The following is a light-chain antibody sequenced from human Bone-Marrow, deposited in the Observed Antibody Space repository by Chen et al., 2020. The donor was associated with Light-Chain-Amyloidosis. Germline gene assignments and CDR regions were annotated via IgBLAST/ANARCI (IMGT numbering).Light chain of an antibody. CDR2: VDS. J-gene: IGLJ3*02. V-gene: IGLV3-21*03. CDR1: NIGSTS. Sequence: SYLLTQPSSLSVAPGKTATIACGGNNIGSTSVHWYQQTPGQAPRLVVYVDSDRPSGIPERLSGANSGNTATLTISRVEAGDEADYYCQVWDRSSDRPVFGGGTKLTVL. CDR3: QVWDRSSDRPV.